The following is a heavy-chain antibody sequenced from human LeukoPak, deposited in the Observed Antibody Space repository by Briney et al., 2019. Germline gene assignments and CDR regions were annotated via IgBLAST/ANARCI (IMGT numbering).Heavy chain of an antibody. Sequence: PGGSLRLSCAASGFNFNRFGMHWVRHAPGKGLEWVAHIRNDGSIQAYAASVKGRFTISRDNFKNTLYLQMIGLRDEDTALYYCVKEETGTFPGAYWGQGTLVTVSS. D-gene: IGHD1/OR15-1a*01. CDR1: GFNFNRFG. V-gene: IGHV3-30*02. CDR2: IRNDGSIQ. J-gene: IGHJ4*02. CDR3: VKEETGTFPGAY.